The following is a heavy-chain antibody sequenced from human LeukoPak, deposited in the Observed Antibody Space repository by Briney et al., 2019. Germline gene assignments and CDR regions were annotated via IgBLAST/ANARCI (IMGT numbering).Heavy chain of an antibody. CDR3: AKAAVSSYGYFHSFDY. V-gene: IGHV3-15*05. CDR1: GFTFSNAW. J-gene: IGHJ4*02. CDR2: IKSKTDGGTT. D-gene: IGHD5-18*01. Sequence: PGGSLRLSCAASGFTFSNAWMSWVRQAPGKGLEWVGRIKSKTDGGTTDYAAPVKGRFTISSDDSKNSLYLQMNSLRTEDTALYYCAKAAVSSYGYFHSFDYWGQGTLVTVSS.